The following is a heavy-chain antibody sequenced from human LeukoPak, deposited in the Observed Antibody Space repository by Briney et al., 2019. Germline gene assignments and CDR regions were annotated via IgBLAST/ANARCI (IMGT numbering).Heavy chain of an antibody. CDR2: IYYSGST. CDR3: ARDRLPAAIPPNAFDI. J-gene: IGHJ3*02. Sequence: SETLSLTCTVSGGSISSSSYYWGWIRQPPGKGLEWIGYIYYSGSTYYNPSLKSRVTISVDTSKNQFSLKLSSVTAADTAVYYCARDRLPAAIPPNAFDIWGQGTMVTVSS. CDR1: GGSISSSSYY. D-gene: IGHD2-2*02. V-gene: IGHV4-30-4*08.